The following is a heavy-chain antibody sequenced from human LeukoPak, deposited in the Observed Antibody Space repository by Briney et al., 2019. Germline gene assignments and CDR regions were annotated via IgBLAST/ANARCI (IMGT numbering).Heavy chain of an antibody. Sequence: GGSQRLSCAASGFTFSSYGMHWVRQAPGKGLEWVAFIRYDGSNKYYADSVKGRFTISRDNSKNTLYLQMNSLRAEDTAVYYCAKEGCSGGSCYHDAFDIWGQGTMVTVSS. CDR1: GFTFSSYG. J-gene: IGHJ3*02. CDR2: IRYDGSNK. D-gene: IGHD2-15*01. CDR3: AKEGCSGGSCYHDAFDI. V-gene: IGHV3-30*02.